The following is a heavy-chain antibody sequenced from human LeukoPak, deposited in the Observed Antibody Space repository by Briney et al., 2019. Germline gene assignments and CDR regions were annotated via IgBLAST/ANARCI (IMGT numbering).Heavy chain of an antibody. CDR2: INSDGSST. V-gene: IGHV3-74*01. J-gene: IGHJ4*02. CDR3: ACSRTFDY. Sequence: GGSLRLSCAASGFTFSSYWVHWVRQAPGKGLVWVSRINSDGSSTSYADTVKGRFTISRDNAKNTLYLQMNSLRAEDSPVYYCACSRTFDYWGLGTPVTVSS. D-gene: IGHD3-10*02. CDR1: GFTFSSYW.